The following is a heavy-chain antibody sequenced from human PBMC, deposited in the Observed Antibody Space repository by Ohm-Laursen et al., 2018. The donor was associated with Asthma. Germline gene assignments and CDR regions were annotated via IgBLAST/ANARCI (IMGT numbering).Heavy chain of an antibody. V-gene: IGHV3-48*01. CDR1: GFTFRSYA. D-gene: IGHD1-26*01. CDR2: ISSSSSTI. J-gene: IGHJ6*02. Sequence: GSLRLSCTALGFTFRSYAMHWVRQAPGKGLEWVSYISSSSSTIYYADSVKGRFTISRDNAKNSLYLQMSNLRAEDTAVYYCAREWGGMDVWGPGTTVTVSS. CDR3: AREWGGMDV.